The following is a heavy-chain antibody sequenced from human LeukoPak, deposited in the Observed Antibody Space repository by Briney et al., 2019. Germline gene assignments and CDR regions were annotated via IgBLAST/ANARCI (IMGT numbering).Heavy chain of an antibody. CDR3: ARHIVGDYGMDD. D-gene: IGHD2-15*01. V-gene: IGHV3-53*01. Sequence: GGSLRLSCAASGFIVSSNYMSWVRQAPGKGLEWVSVIYSGGNAYYADSVKGRFTISRDNSKNTLYLQMNSLRAEDTAVYYCARHIVGDYGMDDWGQGTTVTVSS. CDR1: GFIVSSNY. CDR2: IYSGGNA. J-gene: IGHJ6*02.